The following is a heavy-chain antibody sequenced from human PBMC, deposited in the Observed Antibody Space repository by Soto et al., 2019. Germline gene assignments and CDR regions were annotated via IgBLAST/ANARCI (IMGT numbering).Heavy chain of an antibody. CDR1: GYSINSGYY. D-gene: IGHD2-2*01. J-gene: IGHJ1*01. Sequence: SETLSLTCAVSGYSINSGYYWAWIRQPPGKGLEWIGSVYQSGSTYYNPSLKSRVTISVDTSKQQFSLRVRSVTAADTATYYCAVGYCGTASCSREYFQHWGPGTLVTVSS. V-gene: IGHV4-38-2*01. CDR2: VYQSGST. CDR3: AVGYCGTASCSREYFQH.